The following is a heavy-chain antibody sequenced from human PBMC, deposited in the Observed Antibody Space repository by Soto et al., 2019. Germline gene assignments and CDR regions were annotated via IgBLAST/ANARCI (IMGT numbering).Heavy chain of an antibody. V-gene: IGHV4-4*02. Sequence: QVQLQESGPGLVKPSGTLSLTCAVSGTSISSSQWWSWVRQPPGKGLEWIGEIYHNERTNYNPSLKSRLTMPLDKSKNQVSLKLRSVTAADTATYYCGRTQDSVYGVDVWGQGTTVTVSS. CDR1: GTSISSSQW. CDR2: IYHNERT. CDR3: GRTQDSVYGVDV. D-gene: IGHD2-15*01. J-gene: IGHJ6*02.